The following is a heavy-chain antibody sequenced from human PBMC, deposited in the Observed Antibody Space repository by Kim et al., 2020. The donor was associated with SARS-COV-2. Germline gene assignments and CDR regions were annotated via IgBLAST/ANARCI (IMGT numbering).Heavy chain of an antibody. CDR2: FDPEDGET. V-gene: IGHV1-24*01. J-gene: IGHJ6*03. CDR1: GYTLTELS. D-gene: IGHD1-1*01. CDR3: ATPKQLPPENRTYYYMDV. Sequence: ASVKVSCKVSGYTLTELSMHWVRQAPGKGLEWLGRFDPEDGETVYAQRFQGRVTLSEDTSTDTAYMELSSLRPDDTAAYYCATPKQLPPENRTYYYMDVW.